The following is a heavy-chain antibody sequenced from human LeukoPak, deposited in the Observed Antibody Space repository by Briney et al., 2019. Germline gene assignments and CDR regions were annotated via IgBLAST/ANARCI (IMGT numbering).Heavy chain of an antibody. Sequence: GGSLRLSCAASGFTFSSHGMHWVRQAPGKGLEWVAIIWYDGSKRYYADSVKGRFTISRDNSKNTLYLQMNGLRAEDTAVYYCARDSRWSRRWGVDYWGQGTLVTVSS. V-gene: IGHV3-30*02. CDR1: GFTFSSHG. CDR2: IWYDGSKR. CDR3: ARDSRWSRRWGVDY. J-gene: IGHJ4*02. D-gene: IGHD6-13*01.